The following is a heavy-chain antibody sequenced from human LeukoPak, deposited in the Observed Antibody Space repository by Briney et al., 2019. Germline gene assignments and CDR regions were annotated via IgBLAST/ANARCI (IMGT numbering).Heavy chain of an antibody. CDR1: GGSISSGPYY. D-gene: IGHD6-6*01. CDR3: ARYSSSSNWFDP. CDR2: IYTSGST. J-gene: IGHJ5*02. Sequence: SETLSLTCTVSGGSISSGPYYWSWIRQPAGKGLEWIGRIYTSGSTNYNPSLKSRVTISVDTSKNQFSLKLSSVTAADTAVYYCARYSSSSNWFDPWGQGTLVTVSS. V-gene: IGHV4-61*02.